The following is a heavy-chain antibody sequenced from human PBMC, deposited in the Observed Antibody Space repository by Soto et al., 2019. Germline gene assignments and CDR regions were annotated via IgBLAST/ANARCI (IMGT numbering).Heavy chain of an antibody. D-gene: IGHD2-15*01. J-gene: IGHJ4*02. Sequence: EVQLVESGGGLVQPGGSLRLSCAASGFTFSSYWMHWVRQAPGKGLVWVSRINSDGSSTGYADSVMGRFTISRDNAKNTLYLQMNSLSAEDTAVYYCASDQGYCSGGSCYVAGYWGQGTLVTVSS. V-gene: IGHV3-74*01. CDR3: ASDQGYCSGGSCYVAGY. CDR2: INSDGSST. CDR1: GFTFSSYW.